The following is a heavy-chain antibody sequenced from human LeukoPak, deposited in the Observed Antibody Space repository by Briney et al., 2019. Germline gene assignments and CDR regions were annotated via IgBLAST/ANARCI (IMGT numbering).Heavy chain of an antibody. CDR3: ARDYYYDSSGSADVLDI. J-gene: IGHJ3*02. V-gene: IGHV1-18*01. CDR1: GYTFTSYG. CDR2: ISAYNGNT. D-gene: IGHD3-22*01. Sequence: ASVKVSCKASGYTFTSYGISWVRQAPGQGLEWMGWISAYNGNTNYAQKLQGRVTMTTDTSTSTAYMELRSLRSDDAAVYYCARDYYYDSSGSADVLDIWGQGTMVTVSS.